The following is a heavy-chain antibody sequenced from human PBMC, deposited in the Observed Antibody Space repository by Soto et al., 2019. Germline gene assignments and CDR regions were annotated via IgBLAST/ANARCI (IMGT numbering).Heavy chain of an antibody. CDR3: ARDRKITSTKPGWFDP. D-gene: IGHD3-10*01. CDR2: IYYSGST. V-gene: IGHV4-31*03. Sequence: QVQLQESGPGLVKPSQTLSLTCTVSGGSISSGGYYWSWIRQHPGKGLEWIGYIYYSGSTYYNPSLKRRVTISVDTSKNQSSLKLSSVTAADTAVYYCARDRKITSTKPGWFDPWGQGTLVTVSS. J-gene: IGHJ5*02. CDR1: GGSISSGGYY.